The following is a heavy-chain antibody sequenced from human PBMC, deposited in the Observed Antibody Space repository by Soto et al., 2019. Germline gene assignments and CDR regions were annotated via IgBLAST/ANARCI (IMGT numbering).Heavy chain of an antibody. Sequence: EVQLVESGGGLVKPGGSLRLSCAASGFTFRSFTMNWVRQAPGKGLEWVSTISSNSAYIYYTDVLRGRFTISRDNAKNSLHLQMNSLRAEDTAVYYCTRDASRDSSARGWFDPWGPGTLVTVSS. CDR2: ISSNSAYI. J-gene: IGHJ5*02. CDR3: TRDASRDSSARGWFDP. V-gene: IGHV3-21*02. CDR1: GFTFRSFT. D-gene: IGHD6-13*01.